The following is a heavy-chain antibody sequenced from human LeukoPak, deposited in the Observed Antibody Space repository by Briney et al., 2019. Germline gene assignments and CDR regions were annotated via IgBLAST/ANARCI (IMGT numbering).Heavy chain of an antibody. D-gene: IGHD3-10*01. V-gene: IGHV3-48*02. Sequence: PGGSLRLSCAASGFTFTSYALTWVRQSPGKGLEWVSYIRSSSSPIYYADSVKGRFTISRDNAKNSLYLQMNSLRDEDTAVYYCARDGGHWGQGTLVTVSS. CDR3: ARDGGH. CDR2: IRSSSSPI. J-gene: IGHJ4*02. CDR1: GFTFTSYA.